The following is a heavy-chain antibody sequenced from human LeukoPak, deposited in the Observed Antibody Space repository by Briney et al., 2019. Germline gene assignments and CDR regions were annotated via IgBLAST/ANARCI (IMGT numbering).Heavy chain of an antibody. CDR2: IIPIFGTA. CDR1: GGTFSSYA. J-gene: IGHJ4*02. V-gene: IGHV1-69*06. Sequence: SVKVSCKASGGTFSSYAISWVRQAPGQGLEWMGGIIPIFGTANCAQKFQGRVTITADKSTSTAYMELSSLRSEDTAVYYCARDGRGAVAGTGFDYWGQGTLVTVSS. CDR3: ARDGRGAVAGTGFDY. D-gene: IGHD6-19*01.